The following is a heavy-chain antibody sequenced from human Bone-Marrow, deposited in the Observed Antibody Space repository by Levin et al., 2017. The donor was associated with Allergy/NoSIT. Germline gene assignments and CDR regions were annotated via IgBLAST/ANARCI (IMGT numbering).Heavy chain of an antibody. Sequence: PLASVKVSCKGSGYRFISYWIGWVRQMPGKGLEWVGVIYPGDSDTRYSPSLVGRVTISVDKAISTAYLEWSSLKASDSAIYYCARHGIEDDDYMGYYYYGMDVWGQGTTVTVSS. D-gene: IGHD4-17*01. J-gene: IGHJ6*02. CDR3: ARHGIEDDDYMGYYYYGMDV. CDR1: GYRFISYW. V-gene: IGHV5-51*01. CDR2: IYPGDSDT.